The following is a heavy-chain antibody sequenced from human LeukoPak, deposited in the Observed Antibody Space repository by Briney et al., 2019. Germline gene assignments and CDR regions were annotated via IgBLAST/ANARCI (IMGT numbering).Heavy chain of an antibody. CDR1: GGSLSTYF. CDR2: IYASGGT. J-gene: IGHJ4*02. CDR3: ARAVYDTSGYYIDY. Sequence: PSETLSLTCTVSGGSLSTYFWTWIRQPAGKGLEWIGRIYASGGTTHTPSLKSRVIMSVDTSKSQFSLKLSSVTAADTAVYYCARAVYDTSGYYIDYWGQGTPVTVSS. V-gene: IGHV4-4*07. D-gene: IGHD3-22*01.